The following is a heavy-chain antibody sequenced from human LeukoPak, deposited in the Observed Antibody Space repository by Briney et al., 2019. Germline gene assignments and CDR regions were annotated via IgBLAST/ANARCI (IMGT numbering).Heavy chain of an antibody. CDR2: ISSSGSAI. V-gene: IGHV3-48*01. Sequence: GGSLRLSCAASGFPLSSYSINWVRQALGKGLEWVSYISSSGSAIYYVDSVKGRFTVSRDNAKNSLFLQMNSPRAEDTAVYYCVRVKGSYFDYWGQGAPVTVSS. J-gene: IGHJ4*02. D-gene: IGHD2-15*01. CDR3: VRVKGSYFDY. CDR1: GFPLSSYS.